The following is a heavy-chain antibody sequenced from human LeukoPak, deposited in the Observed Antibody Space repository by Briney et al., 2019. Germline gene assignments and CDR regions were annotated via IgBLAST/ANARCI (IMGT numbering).Heavy chain of an antibody. D-gene: IGHD6-19*01. CDR2: IYYSGST. Sequence: SETLTLTCTVSGGSISTYYWSWIRQPPGKGLEWIGYIYYSGSTSYNPSLKSRVTISVDTSKNQFSLKLSSVTAADTAVYYCASQVSVAGYQNFDYWGQGTLVTVSS. V-gene: IGHV4-59*12. CDR3: ASQVSVAGYQNFDY. CDR1: GGSISTYY. J-gene: IGHJ4*02.